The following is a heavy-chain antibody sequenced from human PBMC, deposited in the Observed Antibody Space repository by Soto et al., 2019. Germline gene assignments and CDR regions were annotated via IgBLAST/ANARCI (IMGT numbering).Heavy chain of an antibody. J-gene: IGHJ4*02. CDR3: ARGGSGWYPFDY. Sequence: GGSLRLSCAASGFAFSSYAMSWVRQSPGKGLEWISSLTGGGDNPHYAESVKGRFTISRDNSKSTLFLQINSLSDGDTAVYYCARGGSGWYPFDYWGQGTLVTAPQ. V-gene: IGHV3-23*01. CDR2: LTGGGDNP. CDR1: GFAFSSYA. D-gene: IGHD6-19*01.